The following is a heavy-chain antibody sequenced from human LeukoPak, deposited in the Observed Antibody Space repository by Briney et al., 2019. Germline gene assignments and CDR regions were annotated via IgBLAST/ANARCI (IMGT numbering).Heavy chain of an antibody. V-gene: IGHV4-39*01. Sequence: PSGTLSLTCTVSSASISTYYWSWIRQPPGKGLEWIGNIYHSGITYYNHFNSSLKSRVTISVDTSKNQFSLKLSSVTAADTAVYYCARHSTYDSSGYLFDPWVQGTLVTVSS. CDR1: SASISTYY. J-gene: IGHJ5*02. CDR3: ARHSTYDSSGYLFDP. D-gene: IGHD3-22*01. CDR2: IYHSGIT.